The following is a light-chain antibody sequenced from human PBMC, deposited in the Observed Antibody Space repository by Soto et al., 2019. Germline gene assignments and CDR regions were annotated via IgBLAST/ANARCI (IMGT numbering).Light chain of an antibody. Sequence: EIVLTQSPGTLTLAPGERATLSCRASQSVGSSFLAWFQHKPGQAPRLLIYGASSRATGIPDRFSGSGSGTDFTLSISRLDPEDFAVYYCHQYGSSQTFGQGTKVEIK. CDR2: GAS. J-gene: IGKJ1*01. CDR1: QSVGSSF. V-gene: IGKV3-20*01. CDR3: HQYGSSQT.